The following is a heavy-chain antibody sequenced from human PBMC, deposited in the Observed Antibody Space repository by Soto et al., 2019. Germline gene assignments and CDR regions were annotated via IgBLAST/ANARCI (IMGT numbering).Heavy chain of an antibody. CDR1: GGTFSSYT. CDR2: IIPILGIA. D-gene: IGHD3-22*01. Sequence: GASVKVSCKASGGTFSSYTISWVRQAPGQGLEWMGRIIPILGIANYAQKFQGRVTITADKSTSTAYMELSSLRSEDTAVYYCAREITIIVVVNRGTYDIWGQGTMVTVSS. CDR3: AREITIIVVVNRGTYDI. J-gene: IGHJ3*02. V-gene: IGHV1-69*02.